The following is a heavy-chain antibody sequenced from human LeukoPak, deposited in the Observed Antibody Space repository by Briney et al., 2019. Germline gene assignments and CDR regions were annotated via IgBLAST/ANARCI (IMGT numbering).Heavy chain of an antibody. CDR2: IKQGGSEK. CDR1: GFTFSSYW. CDR3: ARARLSYSSGYLYYFDY. J-gene: IGHJ4*02. D-gene: IGHD6-19*01. Sequence: GGSLRLSCAASGFTFSSYWMSWVRQAPGKALEWVANIKQGGSEKYYVDSVKGRFTISRDNAKNSLYLQMNSLRAGDTAVYYCARARLSYSSGYLYYFDYWGQGTLVTVSS. V-gene: IGHV3-7*03.